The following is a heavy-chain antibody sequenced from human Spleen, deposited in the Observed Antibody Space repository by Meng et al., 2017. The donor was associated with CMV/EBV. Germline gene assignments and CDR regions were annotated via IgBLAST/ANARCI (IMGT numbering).Heavy chain of an antibody. CDR3: ARVPDSRAPEDDY. CDR2: IIPMFRKT. V-gene: IGHV1-69*05. CDR1: GGTFSGYA. D-gene: IGHD6-6*01. Sequence: CTASGGTFSGYAINWVRQAPRHGLEWIGNIIPMFRKTSYAQKFQGRVTITTGESSGTVFMELSSLTLDDTAIYFCARVPDSRAPEDDYWGQGTLVTVSS. J-gene: IGHJ4*02.